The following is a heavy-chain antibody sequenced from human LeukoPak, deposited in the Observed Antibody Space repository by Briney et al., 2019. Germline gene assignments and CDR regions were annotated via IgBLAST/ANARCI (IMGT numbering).Heavy chain of an antibody. CDR3: GRWAPNPNDS. CDR1: GYIFINHG. V-gene: IGHV1-18*01. J-gene: IGHJ5*01. CDR2: ISAYNGRT. Sequence: ASVKVSCKPSGYIFINHGIGWVRQAPGQGREWMGWISAYNGRTEYAPKFQDRVTMTTDTSTTTAYMELRSLTSDDTAVYYCGRWAPNPNDSWGQGTLVTVS.